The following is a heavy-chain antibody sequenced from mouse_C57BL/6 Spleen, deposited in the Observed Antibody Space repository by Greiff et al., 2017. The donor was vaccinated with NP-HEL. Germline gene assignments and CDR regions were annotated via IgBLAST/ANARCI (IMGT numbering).Heavy chain of an antibody. V-gene: IGHV5-9-1*02. J-gene: IGHJ1*03. CDR2: ISSGGDYI. CDR3: TRYYYGSSYDWYFDV. CDR1: GFTFSSYA. Sequence: EVQLQESGEGLVKPGGSLKLSCAASGFTFSSYAMSWVRQTPEKRLEWVAYISSGGDYIYYADTVKGRFTISRDNARNTLYLQMSSLKSEDTAMYYCTRYYYGSSYDWYFDVWGTGTTVTVSS. D-gene: IGHD1-1*01.